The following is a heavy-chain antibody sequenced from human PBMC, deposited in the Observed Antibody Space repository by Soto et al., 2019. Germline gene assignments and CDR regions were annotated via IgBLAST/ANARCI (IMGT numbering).Heavy chain of an antibody. J-gene: IGHJ6*02. D-gene: IGHD2-15*01. CDR3: ARDPEDIVVVVAASYCYYGMDV. CDR2: IWYDGSNK. V-gene: IGHV3-33*01. Sequence: QVQLVESGGGVVQPGRSLRLSCAASGFTFSSYGMHWVRQAPGKGLEWVAVIWYDGSNKYYADSVKGRFTISRDNSKNTLYLQMNSLRAEDAAVYYCARDPEDIVVVVAASYCYYGMDVWGQGTTVTVSS. CDR1: GFTFSSYG.